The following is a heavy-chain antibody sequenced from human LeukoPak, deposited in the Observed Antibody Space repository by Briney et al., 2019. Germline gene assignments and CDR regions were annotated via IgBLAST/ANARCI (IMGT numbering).Heavy chain of an antibody. CDR1: GYTFTGYY. J-gene: IGHJ1*01. CDR3: ARGPEIPDRYSSSSQTHFFQH. V-gene: IGHV1-2*02. CDR2: INPNSGGT. D-gene: IGHD6-6*01. Sequence: ASVKVSCKASGYTFTGYYMHWVRQAPGQGLEWMGWINPNSGGTNYAQKFQGRVTMTRDTSISTAYMELSRLRSDDTAVYYCARGPEIPDRYSSSSQTHFFQHWGQGTLVTVSS.